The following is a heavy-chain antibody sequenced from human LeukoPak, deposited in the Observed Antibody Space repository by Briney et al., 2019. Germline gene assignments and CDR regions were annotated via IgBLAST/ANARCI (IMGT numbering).Heavy chain of an antibody. V-gene: IGHV1-2*02. CDR3: ARTHCSSTSCYPFFDY. J-gene: IGHJ4*02. D-gene: IGHD2-2*01. CDR1: GYTFTGYY. Sequence: VASVKVSCKASGYTFTGYYMYWMRQAPGQGLEWMGWINPNSGGTNYAQKFPGRFTMTRDTSISTAYMELSRLRSDDTAVYYCARTHCSSTSCYPFFDYWGQGILVTVSS. CDR2: INPNSGGT.